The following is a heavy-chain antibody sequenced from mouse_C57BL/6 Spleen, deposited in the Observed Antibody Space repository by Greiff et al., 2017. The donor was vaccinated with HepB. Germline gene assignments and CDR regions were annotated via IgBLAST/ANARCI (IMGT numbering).Heavy chain of an antibody. V-gene: IGHV1-54*01. Sequence: VQLQQSGAELVRPGTSVKVSCKASGYAFTNYLIEWVKQRPGQGLEWIGVINPGSGGTNYNEKFKGKATLTADKSSSTAYMQLSSLTSEDSAVYFCATGSLYYFDYWGQGTTLTVSS. CDR3: ATGSLYYFDY. J-gene: IGHJ2*01. CDR1: GYAFTNYL. CDR2: INPGSGGT.